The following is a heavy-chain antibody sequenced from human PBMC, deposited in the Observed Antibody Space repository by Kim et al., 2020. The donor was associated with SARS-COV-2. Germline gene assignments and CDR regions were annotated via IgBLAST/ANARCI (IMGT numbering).Heavy chain of an antibody. J-gene: IGHJ3*02. Sequence: GGSLRLSCAASGFTFSSYSMNWVRQAPGKGLEWVSYISSSSSSIYYADSVKGRFTISRDNAKNSLYLQMNSLRDEDTAVYYCARERGGCSGGSCYLRAFDIWGQGTMVTVSS. CDR1: GFTFSSYS. V-gene: IGHV3-48*02. CDR2: ISSSSSSI. D-gene: IGHD2-15*01. CDR3: ARERGGCSGGSCYLRAFDI.